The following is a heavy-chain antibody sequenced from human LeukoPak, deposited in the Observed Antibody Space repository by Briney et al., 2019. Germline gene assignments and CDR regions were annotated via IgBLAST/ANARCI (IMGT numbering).Heavy chain of an antibody. V-gene: IGHV3-11*04. CDR3: ARDGGYSYGFFRRNRPVDY. D-gene: IGHD5-18*01. Sequence: PGGSLRLSCAASGFTFSDYYMSWIRQAPGKGLEWVSYISSSGSTIYYADSVKGRFTISRDNAKNSLYLQMNSLRAEDTAVYYCARDGGYSYGFFRRNRPVDYWGQGTLVTVSS. CDR2: ISSSGSTI. J-gene: IGHJ4*02. CDR1: GFTFSDYY.